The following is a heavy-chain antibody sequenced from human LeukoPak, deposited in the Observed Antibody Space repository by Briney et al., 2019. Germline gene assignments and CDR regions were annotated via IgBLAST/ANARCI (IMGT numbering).Heavy chain of an antibody. CDR3: ARRTNWFDP. V-gene: IGHV4-30-4*01. CDR1: AGSISSGDYY. D-gene: IGHD1-1*01. J-gene: IGHJ5*02. CDR2: IYYSGST. Sequence: SETLSLTCTVSAGSISSGDYYWSWIRQPPGKGLEWIGYIYYSGSTYYNPSLKSRVTISVDTSTNQFSLKVSSVTAADTAVYYCARRTNWFDPWGQGTLVTVSS.